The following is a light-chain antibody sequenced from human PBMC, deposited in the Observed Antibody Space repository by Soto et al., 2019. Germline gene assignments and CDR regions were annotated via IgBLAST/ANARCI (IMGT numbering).Light chain of an antibody. J-gene: IGKJ2*01. CDR3: QQLNLYPPFT. CDR1: QGIRSS. CDR2: AAS. V-gene: IGKV1-9*01. Sequence: DIQLTQSPSVLSASVGDRVTITCRASQGIRSSLAWYQQRPGKAPKLLIYAASILQSGVPSRFSGSGSGTEFTLTFSSLQPEDFATYYGQQLNLYPPFTFGKGTKLETK.